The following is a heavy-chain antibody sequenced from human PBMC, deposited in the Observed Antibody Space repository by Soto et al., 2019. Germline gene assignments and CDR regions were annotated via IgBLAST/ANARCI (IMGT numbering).Heavy chain of an antibody. CDR3: ARAGYSYGYKFDY. Sequence: SETLSLTCTVSGGSISSGVYYWSWIRQHPGKGLEWIGYIYYSGSTYYNPSLKSRVTISVDTSKNQFSLKLSSVTAADTAVYYCARAGYSYGYKFDYWGQGTLVTVSS. D-gene: IGHD5-18*01. V-gene: IGHV4-31*03. CDR1: GGSISSGVYY. CDR2: IYYSGST. J-gene: IGHJ4*02.